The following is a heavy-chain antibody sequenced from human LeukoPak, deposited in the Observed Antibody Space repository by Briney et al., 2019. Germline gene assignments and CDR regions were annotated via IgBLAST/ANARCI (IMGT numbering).Heavy chain of an antibody. D-gene: IGHD6-13*01. CDR1: GGSISSYY. CDR2: IYYSGST. V-gene: IGHV4-59*01. Sequence: SETPSLTCTVSGGSISSYYWSWIRQPPGKGLEWIGYIYYSGSTNYNPSLKSRVTISVDTSKNQFSLKLSSVTAADTAVYYCARVGAAAADYWGQGTLVTVSS. CDR3: ARVGAAAADY. J-gene: IGHJ4*02.